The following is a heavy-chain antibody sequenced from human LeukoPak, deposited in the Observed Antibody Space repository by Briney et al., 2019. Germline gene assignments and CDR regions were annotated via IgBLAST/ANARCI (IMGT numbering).Heavy chain of an antibody. V-gene: IGHV5-10-1*01. CDR1: GYSFTSYW. D-gene: IGHD3-10*01. CDR3: ASTRGSYYGSGSYPDY. J-gene: IGHJ4*02. CDR2: IDPSDSYT. Sequence: GESLKISCKGSGYSFTSYWISWVRQMPGKGLEWMGRIDPSDSYTNYSPSFQGHVTISADKSISTAYLQWSSLKASDTAMYYCASTRGSYYGSGSYPDYWGQGTLVTVSS.